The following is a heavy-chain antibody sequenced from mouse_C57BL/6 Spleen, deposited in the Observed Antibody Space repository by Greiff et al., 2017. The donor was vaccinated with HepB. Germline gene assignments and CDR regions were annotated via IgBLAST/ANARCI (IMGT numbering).Heavy chain of an antibody. Sequence: QVQLQQSGPELVKPGASVKISCKASGYAFSSSWMNWVKQRPGKGLEWIGRIYPGDGDTNYNGKFKGKATLTADKSSSTAYMQLSSLTSEDSAVYFCARDSSGARDYWGQGTSVTVSS. V-gene: IGHV1-82*01. CDR2: IYPGDGDT. J-gene: IGHJ4*01. CDR1: GYAFSSSW. CDR3: ARDSSGARDY. D-gene: IGHD3-2*02.